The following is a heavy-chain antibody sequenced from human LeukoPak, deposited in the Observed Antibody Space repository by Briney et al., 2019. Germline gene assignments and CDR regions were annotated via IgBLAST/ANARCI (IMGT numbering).Heavy chain of an antibody. V-gene: IGHV4-38-2*02. J-gene: IGHJ5*02. Sequence: SPSETLSLTCTVSGYSISSGYYWGWIRQPPGKGLEWIGSIYHSGSTYYNPSLKSRVTISVDTSKNQFSLKLSSVTAADTAVYYCARSLGIQLWLRPNWFDPWGQGTLVTVSS. CDR2: IYHSGST. CDR1: GYSISSGYY. CDR3: ARSLGIQLWLRPNWFDP. D-gene: IGHD5-18*01.